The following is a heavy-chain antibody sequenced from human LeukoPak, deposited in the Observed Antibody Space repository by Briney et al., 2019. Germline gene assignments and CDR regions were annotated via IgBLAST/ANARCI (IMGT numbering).Heavy chain of an antibody. D-gene: IGHD5/OR15-5a*01. Sequence: GASVKVSCKASGYTFTNYGISWVRQAPGQGLAWMGWISAYSGYTHYAQKIQGRVTVTTEASTSTAYMELRSLTSYDTAVYYCARDAVSTTTAGGIDYWGQGTLVTVSS. V-gene: IGHV1-18*01. CDR2: ISAYSGYT. J-gene: IGHJ4*02. CDR3: ARDAVSTTTAGGIDY. CDR1: GYTFTNYG.